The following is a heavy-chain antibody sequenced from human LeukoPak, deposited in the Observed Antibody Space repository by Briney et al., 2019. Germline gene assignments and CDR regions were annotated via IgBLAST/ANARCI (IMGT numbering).Heavy chain of an antibody. Sequence: SVTVSYKASGGTFNIYAISWVRQAPGQGLEWMGGIIPIFGTANYAQKFQGRVTITAGESTSTAYMELSSLRSEDTAVYYCARAKWLGPNWFDPWGQGTLVTVSS. CDR3: ARAKWLGPNWFDP. CDR2: IIPIFGTA. CDR1: GGTFNIYA. V-gene: IGHV1-69*13. J-gene: IGHJ5*02. D-gene: IGHD3-22*01.